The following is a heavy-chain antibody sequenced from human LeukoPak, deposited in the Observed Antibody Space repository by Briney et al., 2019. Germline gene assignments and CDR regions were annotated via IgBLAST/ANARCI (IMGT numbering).Heavy chain of an antibody. V-gene: IGHV3-15*01. Sequence: GGSLRLSCVASGFTFSNAWMSWVRQAPGKGLEWVGRIKRKTDGGTTDYAAPVKGRFTISRDDSKNTVYLQMNSLKTEDTAVYYCASYGSGSHDYWGQGSLVTVSS. J-gene: IGHJ4*02. D-gene: IGHD3-10*01. CDR3: ASYGSGSHDY. CDR2: IKRKTDGGTT. CDR1: GFTFSNAW.